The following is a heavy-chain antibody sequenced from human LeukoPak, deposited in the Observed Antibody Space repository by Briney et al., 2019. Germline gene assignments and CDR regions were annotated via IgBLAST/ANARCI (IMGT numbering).Heavy chain of an antibody. Sequence: SETLSLTCTVSGGSISSYYWSWIRQPPGKGLEWIGYIYYGGSTNYNPSLKSRVTISVDTSKNQFSLKLISVTAADTAVYYCARYLNWGSASAFDIWGQGTIVTVSS. CDR2: IYYGGST. CDR1: GGSISSYY. V-gene: IGHV4-59*01. D-gene: IGHD7-27*01. J-gene: IGHJ3*02. CDR3: ARYLNWGSASAFDI.